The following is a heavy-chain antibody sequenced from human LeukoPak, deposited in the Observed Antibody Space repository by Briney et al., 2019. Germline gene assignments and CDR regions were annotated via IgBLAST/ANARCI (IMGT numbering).Heavy chain of an antibody. Sequence: SETLSLTCAVYGGSFSSYYWSWIRQPPGKGLEWIGYIYYGGSTNYNPSLKSRVTISVDTSKNQFSLKLSSVTAADTAVYYCARYQALPMVRGVIADYWGQGTLVTVSS. CDR1: GGSFSSYY. CDR3: ARYQALPMVRGVIADY. J-gene: IGHJ4*02. CDR2: IYYGGST. D-gene: IGHD3-10*01. V-gene: IGHV4-59*01.